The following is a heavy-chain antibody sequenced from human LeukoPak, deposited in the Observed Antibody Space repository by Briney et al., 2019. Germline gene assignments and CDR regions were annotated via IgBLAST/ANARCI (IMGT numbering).Heavy chain of an antibody. CDR1: GFTFNSYE. CDR3: ATDGGPEYSSSWYLY. CDR2: ISSSGSTI. Sequence: PVGSLRLSCAASGFTFNSYEMNWVRQAPGKGLEWVSYISSSGSTIYYADSVKGRFTISRDNAKNSLYLQMNSLRAEDTAVYYCATDGGPEYSSSWYLYWGQGTLVTVSS. D-gene: IGHD6-13*01. J-gene: IGHJ4*02. V-gene: IGHV3-48*03.